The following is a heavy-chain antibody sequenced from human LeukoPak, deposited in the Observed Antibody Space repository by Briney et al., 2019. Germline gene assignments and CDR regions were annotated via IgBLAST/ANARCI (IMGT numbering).Heavy chain of an antibody. V-gene: IGHV5-51*01. J-gene: IGHJ3*02. CDR2: IYPGDSDT. CDR3: ARQVLARDAFDI. Sequence: GESLKISCKGSGYSFTSYWIGWVRQKPGKGLEWMGIIYPGDSDTRYSPSFQGQVTISADKSITTAYLQWNSLKASDTAMYYCARQVLARDAFDIWGQGTMVTVSS. CDR1: GYSFTSYW.